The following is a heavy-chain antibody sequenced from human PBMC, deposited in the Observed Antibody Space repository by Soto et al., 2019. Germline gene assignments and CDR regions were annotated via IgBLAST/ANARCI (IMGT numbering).Heavy chain of an antibody. D-gene: IGHD3-10*02. J-gene: IGHJ6*02. CDR1: GDSICTNSYP. Sequence: PSETLSLTCTVSGDSICTNSYPWGWIRQPPGQGLEWIGLFYYSGSTHYNPSLKSRLTVSVDTSKNQFSLKVSSVTAADTAVYYCASVRGGYYYAMDVWGQGTTVT. V-gene: IGHV4-39*01. CDR3: ASVRGGYYYAMDV. CDR2: FYYSGST.